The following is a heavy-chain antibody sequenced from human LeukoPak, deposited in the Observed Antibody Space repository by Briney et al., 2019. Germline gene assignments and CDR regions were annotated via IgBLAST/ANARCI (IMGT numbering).Heavy chain of an antibody. CDR1: GGSISSYY. D-gene: IGHD3-10*01. J-gene: IGHJ4*02. Sequence: SETLSLTCTVSGGSISSYYWSWIRQPPGKGLEWIGYIYYSGSTNYNPSLKSRVTISVDTSKNQSSLKLSSVTAADTAVYYCARDGTYYGSGSYDYWGQGTLVTVSS. CDR2: IYYSGST. CDR3: ARDGTYYGSGSYDY. V-gene: IGHV4-59*01.